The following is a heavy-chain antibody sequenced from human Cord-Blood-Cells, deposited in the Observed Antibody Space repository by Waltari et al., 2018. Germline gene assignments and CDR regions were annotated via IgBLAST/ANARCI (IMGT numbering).Heavy chain of an antibody. Sequence: QLQLQESGPGLVKPSETLSLTCTVSGGSISSSSYYWGWIRQPPGKGLEWIGSIYYSVSTYYNPSLKSRVTISVDTSKNQFSLKLSSVTAADTAVYYCAQVVPAAFAFDIWGQGTMVTVSS. CDR2: IYYSVST. J-gene: IGHJ3*02. D-gene: IGHD2-2*01. V-gene: IGHV4-39*01. CDR3: AQVVPAAFAFDI. CDR1: GGSISSSSYY.